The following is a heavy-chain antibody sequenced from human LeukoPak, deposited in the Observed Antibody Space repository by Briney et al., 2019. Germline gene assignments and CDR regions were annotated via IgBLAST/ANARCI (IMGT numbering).Heavy chain of an antibody. CDR2: IGYGGDT. V-gene: IGHV3-13*04. Sequence: QPGGSLRLSCAASGFTFSSYDMHWVRQATGKGLEWVSAIGYGGDTHYSGSVKGRFTISRENAKNSLYLQMNSLRADDTAVYFCASAQGGVILPDYFHHWGQGTLVTVSS. CDR3: ASAQGGVILPDYFHH. J-gene: IGHJ1*01. CDR1: GFTFSSYD. D-gene: IGHD3-16*02.